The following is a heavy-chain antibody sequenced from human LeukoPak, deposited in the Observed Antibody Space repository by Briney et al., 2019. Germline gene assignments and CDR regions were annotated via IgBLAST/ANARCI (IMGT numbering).Heavy chain of an antibody. D-gene: IGHD2-15*01. CDR3: AIYPVWTGYRVVAATDY. CDR1: GGSISSYY. V-gene: IGHV4-4*07. J-gene: IGHJ4*02. CDR2: IYSSGST. Sequence: SETLSLTCTVSGGSISSYYWSWIRQPAGKGLEWIGRIYSSGSTNYNPSLKSRVTISLETSKNQFSLKLSSVTAADTAVYYCAIYPVWTGYRVVAATDYWGQGTLVTVSS.